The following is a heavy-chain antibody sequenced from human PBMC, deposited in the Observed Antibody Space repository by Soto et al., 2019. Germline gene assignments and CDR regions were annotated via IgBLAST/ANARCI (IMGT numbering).Heavy chain of an antibody. Sequence: SSETLSLTCSVSGDSITNYYWTWIRQPPGKGLEWIGYIYNSGGTKYNPSLKSRVTISVDTSKNQFSLKLSSVTAADTAVYYCARELELNWSDPWGQGTLVTVSS. D-gene: IGHD1-7*01. CDR1: GDSITNYY. CDR3: ARELELNWSDP. J-gene: IGHJ5*02. CDR2: IYNSGGT. V-gene: IGHV4-59*01.